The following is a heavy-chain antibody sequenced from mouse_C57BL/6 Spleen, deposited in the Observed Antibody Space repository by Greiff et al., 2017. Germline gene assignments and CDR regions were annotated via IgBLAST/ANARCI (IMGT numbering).Heavy chain of an antibody. V-gene: IGHV14-4*01. D-gene: IGHD2-4*01. CDR1: GFNIKDDY. J-gene: IGHJ1*03. Sequence: VQLKESGAELVRPGASVKLSCTASGFNIKDDYMHWVKQRPEQGLEWIGWIDPENGDTEYASKFQGKATITADTSSNTAYLQLSSLTSEDTAVYYCTTFDYGGYFDVWGTGTTVTVSS. CDR3: TTFDYGGYFDV. CDR2: IDPENGDT.